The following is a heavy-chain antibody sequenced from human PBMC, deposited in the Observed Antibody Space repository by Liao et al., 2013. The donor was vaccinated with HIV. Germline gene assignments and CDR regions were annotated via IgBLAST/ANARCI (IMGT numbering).Heavy chain of an antibody. CDR1: GGSFSGYY. CDR3: ARAVLIPAAMGAFDI. V-gene: IGHV4-34*01. CDR2: INHSGST. D-gene: IGHD2-2*01. J-gene: IGHJ3*02. Sequence: QVQLQQWGAGLLKPSETLSLTCAVYGGSFSGYYWSWIRQPPGKGLEWIGEINHSGSTNYNPSLKSRVTISVDTSKNQFSLKLSSVAAADTAIYYCARAVLIPAAMGAFDIWGQGTMVTVSS.